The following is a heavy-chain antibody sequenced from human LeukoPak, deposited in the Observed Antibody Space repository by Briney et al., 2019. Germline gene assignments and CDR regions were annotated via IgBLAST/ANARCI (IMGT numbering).Heavy chain of an antibody. Sequence: SETLALTCTVSGGSISPYYWSWIRQSPGKGLEWIGYIYHSGKTYYNPSLKSRITISVDTSKNQFSLKLSSVTAADTAVYYCARPLFDYDSSDLDDAFDIWGQGTMVTVSS. CDR1: GGSISPYY. CDR2: IYHSGKT. J-gene: IGHJ3*02. CDR3: ARPLFDYDSSDLDDAFDI. D-gene: IGHD3-22*01. V-gene: IGHV4-59*08.